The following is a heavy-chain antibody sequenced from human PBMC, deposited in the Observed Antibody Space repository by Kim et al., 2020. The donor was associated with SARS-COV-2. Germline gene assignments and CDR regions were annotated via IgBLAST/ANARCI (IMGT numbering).Heavy chain of an antibody. V-gene: IGHV3-9*01. J-gene: IGHJ3*02. CDR3: AKGMGLGYCSGGSCWGAFDI. D-gene: IGHD2-15*01. Sequence: RFTISRDNAKNSLYLQMNSLRAEDTALYYCAKGMGLGYCSGGSCWGAFDIWGQGTMVTVSS.